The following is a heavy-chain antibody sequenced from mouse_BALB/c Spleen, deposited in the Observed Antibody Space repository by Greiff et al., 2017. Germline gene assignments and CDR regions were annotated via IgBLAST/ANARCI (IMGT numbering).Heavy chain of an antibody. J-gene: IGHJ1*01. CDR1: GFTFSSYG. D-gene: IGHD2-3*01. CDR2: INSNGGST. Sequence: EVQLQESGGGLVQPGGSLKLSCAASGFTFSSYGMSWVRQTPDKRLELVATINSNGGSTYYPDSVKGRFTISRDNAKNTLYLQMSSLKSEDTAMYYCAREIYDGYYESNWYFDVWGAGTTVTVSS. V-gene: IGHV5-6-3*01. CDR3: AREIYDGYYESNWYFDV.